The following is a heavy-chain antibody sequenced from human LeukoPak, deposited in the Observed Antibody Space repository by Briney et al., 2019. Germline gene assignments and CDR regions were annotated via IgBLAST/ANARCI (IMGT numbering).Heavy chain of an antibody. D-gene: IGHD6-13*01. CDR1: GFTFSSNW. V-gene: IGHV3-74*01. J-gene: IGHJ4*02. Sequence: GGSLRLSCAASGFTFSSNWMHWVRQAPGKGLVWVSRINSDGSRTSYADSVKGRFTISRDNAKNTLYLQMNSLRAEDTALYYCARDGVLSSSWYGALDYWGQGTLVTVSS. CDR2: INSDGSRT. CDR3: ARDGVLSSSWYGALDY.